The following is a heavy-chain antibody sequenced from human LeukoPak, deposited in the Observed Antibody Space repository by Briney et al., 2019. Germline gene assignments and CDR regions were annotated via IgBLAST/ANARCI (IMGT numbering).Heavy chain of an antibody. V-gene: IGHV4-4*07. CDR3: VREKHSTDWHGSGSDY. CDR2: IYNSGTT. D-gene: IGHD2-21*01. J-gene: IGHJ4*02. CDR1: GGSISNNY. Sequence: SETLSLTCTVSGGSISNNYWSWIRQPAGKGLEWIGRIYNSGTTDYNASLKSRVTMSVDTSEIQFSLKLSSVTAADTAVYYCVREKHSTDWHGSGSDYWGQGTLVTVSS.